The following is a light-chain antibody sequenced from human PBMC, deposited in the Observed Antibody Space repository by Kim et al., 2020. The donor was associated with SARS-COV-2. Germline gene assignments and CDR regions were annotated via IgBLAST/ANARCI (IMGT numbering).Light chain of an antibody. Sequence: DIQMTQSPSSLSASIGDRVSITCQASQDITTVLTWYQHKPGRAPRLLIYDATTLETGVPPRFSGTGSGKDFTFTISNLQPEDGGTYYCQQYDTLPLSFGGGTKVDIK. CDR1: QDITTV. CDR3: QQYDTLPLS. V-gene: IGKV1-33*01. J-gene: IGKJ4*01. CDR2: DAT.